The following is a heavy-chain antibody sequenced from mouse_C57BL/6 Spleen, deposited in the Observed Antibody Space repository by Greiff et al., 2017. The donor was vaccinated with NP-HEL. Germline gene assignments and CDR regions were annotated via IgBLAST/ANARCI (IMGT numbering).Heavy chain of an antibody. CDR2: IWSDGST. CDR1: GFSLTSYG. D-gene: IGHD1-1*01. CDR3: ARSVTTVVATHWYFDV. J-gene: IGHJ1*03. Sequence: VMLVESGPGLVAPSQSLSITCTVSGFSLTSYGVHWVRQPPGKGLEWLVVIWSDGSTTYNSALKSRLSISKDNSKSQVFLKMNSLQTDDTAMYYCARSVTTVVATHWYFDVWGTGTTVTVSS. V-gene: IGHV2-6*03.